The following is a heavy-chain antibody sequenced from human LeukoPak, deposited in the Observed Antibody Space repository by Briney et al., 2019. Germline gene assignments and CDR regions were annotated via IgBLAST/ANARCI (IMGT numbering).Heavy chain of an antibody. Sequence: ASVKVSCKASGYTFTSYYMHWLRQAPGHGLEWMGWISAYNGNANYAQKLQGRVTMTTDTSTSTAYMELRSLRSDDTAVYYCARVKWVRGFDYWGQGTLVTVSS. CDR1: GYTFTSYY. V-gene: IGHV1-18*04. J-gene: IGHJ4*02. CDR3: ARVKWVRGFDY. CDR2: ISAYNGNA. D-gene: IGHD3-10*01.